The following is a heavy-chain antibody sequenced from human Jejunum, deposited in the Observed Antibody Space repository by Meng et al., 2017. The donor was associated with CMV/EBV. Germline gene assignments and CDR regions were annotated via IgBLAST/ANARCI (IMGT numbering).Heavy chain of an antibody. D-gene: IGHD1-26*01. J-gene: IGHJ6*02. CDR3: ARGEKRSQYYYGLDV. V-gene: IGHV4-61*01. CDR1: VSSGSYF. CDR2: VEYTGST. Sequence: VSSGSYFWSWSRQPPGRGLEWIGYVEYTGSTNYNPSLKSRVIISVDTSKNQFSLKLRSVSAADTAVYYCARGEKRSQYYYGLDVWGQGTTVTVSS.